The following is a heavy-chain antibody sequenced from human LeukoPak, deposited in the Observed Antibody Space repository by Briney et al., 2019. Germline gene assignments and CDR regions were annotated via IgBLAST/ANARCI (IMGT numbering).Heavy chain of an antibody. J-gene: IGHJ5*02. CDR3: ARAHGSGSYWFDP. V-gene: IGHV1-2*02. CDR2: INPNSGDT. Sequence: GASVKLSFKASGSTFTGYYMHWGRLPPGPGLEWMGWINPNSGDTIHSQTFQGRITMTRDTPISTAYMELSRLRSDDTAVYYCARAHGSGSYWFDPWGQGTLVTVSS. CDR1: GSTFTGYY. D-gene: IGHD3-10*01.